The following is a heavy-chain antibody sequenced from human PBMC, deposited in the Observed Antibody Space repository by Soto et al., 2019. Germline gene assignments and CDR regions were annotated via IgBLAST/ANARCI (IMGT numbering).Heavy chain of an antibody. CDR1: GYSFTSFP. Sequence: QVQLVQSGAEVKKPGASVQVSCKASGYSFTSFPIHWVRQAPGQGLECMGWINAANGYTRYSQKFQGRVTITRDTPANTAYMDLSSLTSEDTAVYYCARGGGLDDWGQGTLITVSS. CDR2: INAANGYT. CDR3: ARGGGLDD. V-gene: IGHV1-3*01. D-gene: IGHD6-19*01. J-gene: IGHJ1*01.